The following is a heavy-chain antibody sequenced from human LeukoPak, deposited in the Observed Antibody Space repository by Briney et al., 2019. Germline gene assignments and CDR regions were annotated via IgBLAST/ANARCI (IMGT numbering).Heavy chain of an antibody. J-gene: IGHJ1*01. V-gene: IGHV3-43D*03. CDR2: ISWDGDST. CDR1: GFTFDDYA. CDR3: AKGEIYYDSRYDRYFQH. Sequence: GGSLRLSCAASGFTFDDYAMHWVRQAPGKGLEWVSLISWDGDSTYYADSVKGRFTISRDNSKDSLYLQMNSLRAEDTALYYCAKGEIYYDSRYDRYFQHWGQGTLVTVSS. D-gene: IGHD3-22*01.